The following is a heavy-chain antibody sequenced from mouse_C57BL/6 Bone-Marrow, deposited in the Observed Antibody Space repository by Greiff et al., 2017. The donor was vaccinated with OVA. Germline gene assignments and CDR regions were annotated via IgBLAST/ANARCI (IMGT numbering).Heavy chain of an antibody. CDR2: IDPDTGGT. J-gene: IGHJ4*01. V-gene: IGHV1-15*01. CDR1: GYTFTDYE. Sequence: QVQLKQSGAELVRPGASVTLSCKASGYTFTDYEMHWVKQTPVHGLEWIGAIDPDTGGTAYNKKFKGKAILTADKSSSTAYMELRSLTSEDSAVYYCTRGYSNYYAMDYWGQGTSVTVSS. D-gene: IGHD2-5*01. CDR3: TRGYSNYYAMDY.